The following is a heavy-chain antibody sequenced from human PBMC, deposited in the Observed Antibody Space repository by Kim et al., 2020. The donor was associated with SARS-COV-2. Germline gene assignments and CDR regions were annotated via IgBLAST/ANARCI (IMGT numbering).Heavy chain of an antibody. CDR1: GFTFSNYA. CDR2: IPYDGGNT. D-gene: IGHD3-16*01. J-gene: IGHJ6*03. V-gene: IGHV3-30-3*01. Sequence: GGSLRLSCAASGFTFSNYAMRWVRQAPGKGLEWLSFIPYDGGNTYYVDSVKGRFTISRDNSKDTLSLQVNSLRPEDTAVYYCARGGGSRTCYYYCMDVWG. CDR3: ARGGGSRTCYYYCMDV.